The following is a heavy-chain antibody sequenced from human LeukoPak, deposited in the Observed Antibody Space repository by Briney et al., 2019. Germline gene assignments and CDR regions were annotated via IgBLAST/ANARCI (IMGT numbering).Heavy chain of an antibody. J-gene: IGHJ4*02. Sequence: GGSLRLSCAASGFTFSSYAMSWVRRAPGKGLEWVSAISSSGGSTYYADSVKGRFTISRDNSKNTLYLQMNSLRAEDTAVYYCARPWSSGGSCYSNPNNYFDYWGQGTLVTVSS. CDR3: ARPWSSGGSCYSNPNNYFDY. CDR2: ISSSGGST. CDR1: GFTFSSYA. D-gene: IGHD2-15*01. V-gene: IGHV3-23*01.